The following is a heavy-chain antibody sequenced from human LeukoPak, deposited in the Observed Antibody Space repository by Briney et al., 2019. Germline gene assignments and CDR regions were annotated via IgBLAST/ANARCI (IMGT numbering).Heavy chain of an antibody. J-gene: IGHJ4*02. CDR1: GYSFTSYW. CDR3: ARLVDTAMVIGYYFDY. V-gene: IGHV5-51*01. Sequence: GESLKISCKGSGYSFTSYWIGWVRQLPGKGLEWMGIIYPGDSVTRYSPSFQGQVTISADKSISTAYLQWSSLKASDTAMYYCARLVDTAMVIGYYFDYWGQGTLVTVSS. D-gene: IGHD5-18*01. CDR2: IYPGDSVT.